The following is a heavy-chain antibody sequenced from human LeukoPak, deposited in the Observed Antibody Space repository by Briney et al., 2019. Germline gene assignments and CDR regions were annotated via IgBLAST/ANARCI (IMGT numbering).Heavy chain of an antibody. CDR2: FDPEDGET. D-gene: IGHD3-22*01. Sequence: ASVKVSCKVSGYTLTELSMHWVRQAPGKGLEWMGGFDPEDGETIYAQKFQGRVTMTEDTFTDTAYMELSSLRSEDTAVYYCATVIGGGVYDSTRLGSYYFDYWGQGTLVTVSS. CDR1: GYTLTELS. V-gene: IGHV1-24*01. CDR3: ATVIGGGVYDSTRLGSYYFDY. J-gene: IGHJ4*02.